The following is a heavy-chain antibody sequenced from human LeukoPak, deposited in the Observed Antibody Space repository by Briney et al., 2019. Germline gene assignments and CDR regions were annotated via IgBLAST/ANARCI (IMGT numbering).Heavy chain of an antibody. V-gene: IGHV4-30-2*01. Sequence: PSQTLSLTCTVSGASISSGGYYWSWIRQPPGKGLEWIGYIYHSGTTYYNPSLKSRVTISVDRSKNQFSLKLSSVTAADTAIYYCARTYCSSTSCYFYWFDPWGQGTLVTVSS. J-gene: IGHJ5*02. CDR3: ARTYCSSTSCYFYWFDP. D-gene: IGHD2-2*01. CDR2: IYHSGTT. CDR1: GASISSGGYY.